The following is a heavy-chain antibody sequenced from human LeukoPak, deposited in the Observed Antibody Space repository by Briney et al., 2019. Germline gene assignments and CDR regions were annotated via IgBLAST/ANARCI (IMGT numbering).Heavy chain of an antibody. CDR3: ARLRYYFDY. Sequence: SETLSLTCAVSGGSISNYYWNWIRQPAGKGLEWIGRIYTSGSTNYNPSLKSRLTMSMDTSKNQFSLGLSSVTAADTAVYYCARLRYYFDYWGQGTLVTVSS. V-gene: IGHV4-4*07. CDR1: GGSISNYY. CDR2: IYTSGST. J-gene: IGHJ4*02.